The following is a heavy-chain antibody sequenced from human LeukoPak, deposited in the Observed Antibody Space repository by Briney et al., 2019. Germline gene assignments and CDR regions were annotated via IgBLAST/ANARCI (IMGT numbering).Heavy chain of an antibody. CDR2: VYYTGST. Sequence: PSETLSLTCAVYGGSFSGYYWSWIRQPPGKGLEWIGYVYYTGSTNYNPSLKSRLTISIDTSKNHFSLRLSSVTAADSAVYYCATGRVYYGSEYWGQGTLVSVSA. D-gene: IGHD3-10*01. CDR1: GGSFSGYY. CDR3: ATGRVYYGSEY. J-gene: IGHJ4*02. V-gene: IGHV4-59*01.